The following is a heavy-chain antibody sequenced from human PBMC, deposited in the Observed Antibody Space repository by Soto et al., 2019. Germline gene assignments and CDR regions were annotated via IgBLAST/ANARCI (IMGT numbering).Heavy chain of an antibody. CDR3: VRDRYAYFDPPASDY. V-gene: IGHV1-18*01. CDR1: GYSFTDVG. J-gene: IGHJ4*02. D-gene: IGHD3-9*01. CDR2: ITTFNGNR. Sequence: HVQLMQSGPEVKKPGASVRVSCKTSGYSFTDVGISWVRQAPGQGLEWMGWITTFNGNRKYAQRFQGRMTVTTEKTTKTVYMELTSLTAVDTAVYYCVRDRYAYFDPPASDYWGQGTLVTVSS.